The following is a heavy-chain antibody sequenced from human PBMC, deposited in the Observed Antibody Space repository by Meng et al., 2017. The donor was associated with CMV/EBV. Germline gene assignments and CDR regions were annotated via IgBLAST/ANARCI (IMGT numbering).Heavy chain of an antibody. J-gene: IGHJ4*02. CDR2: ISSSSSYI. Sequence: TLGSYSMNWVRKAPGKGLEWVSSISSSSSYIYYADSVKGRFTISRDNAKNSLYLQMNSLRAEDTAVYYCARDAYHYDFWSDRTSIDYWGQGTLVTVSS. V-gene: IGHV3-21*01. CDR3: ARDAYHYDFWSDRTSIDY. D-gene: IGHD3-3*01. CDR1: TLGSYS.